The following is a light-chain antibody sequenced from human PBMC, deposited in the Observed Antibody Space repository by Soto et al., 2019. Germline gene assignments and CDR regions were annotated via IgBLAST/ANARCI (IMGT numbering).Light chain of an antibody. CDR2: DVT. CDR1: SSDVGHYDS. J-gene: IGLJ1*01. CDR3: CSFAGSYTYV. Sequence: QSALTQPRSVSGSPGQSVTISCTGTSSDVGHYDSVSWYQQFPGKAPKLIISDVTERPSGIPDRFSGSKSGNTASLTISGLQAEDEADYHCCSFAGSYTYVFGTGTKVTVL. V-gene: IGLV2-11*01.